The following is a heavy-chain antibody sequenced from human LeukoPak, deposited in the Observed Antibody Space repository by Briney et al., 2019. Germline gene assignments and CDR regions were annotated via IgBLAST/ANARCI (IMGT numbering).Heavy chain of an antibody. CDR1: GFTFSDYY. Sequence: GGSLRLSCAASGFTFSDYYMSWIRQAPGKGLEWVSSIGRSSQYIYYGDSVRGRFTISRDNAKNSLYLDMNSPRAEDTAVYYCARDASNIDFAPYFYYMDVWGKGTTVTVSS. J-gene: IGHJ6*03. CDR2: IGRSSQYI. CDR3: ARDASNIDFAPYFYYMDV. V-gene: IGHV3-11*06. D-gene: IGHD3-3*01.